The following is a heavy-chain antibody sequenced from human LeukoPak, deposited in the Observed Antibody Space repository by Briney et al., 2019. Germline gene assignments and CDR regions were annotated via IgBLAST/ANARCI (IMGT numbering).Heavy chain of an antibody. CDR1: EGTFSSYA. V-gene: IGHV1-2*06. J-gene: IGHJ4*02. D-gene: IGHD3-10*01. Sequence: ASVKVSCKASEGTFSSYAISWVRQAPGQGLEWIERIHPDSGGTNYAQKFQGRVTMTRDTSISTAYMELSRLRSDDTAVYYCATRSAPWEVRGVIRDYWGQGTLVTVSS. CDR3: ATRSAPWEVRGVIRDY. CDR2: IHPDSGGT.